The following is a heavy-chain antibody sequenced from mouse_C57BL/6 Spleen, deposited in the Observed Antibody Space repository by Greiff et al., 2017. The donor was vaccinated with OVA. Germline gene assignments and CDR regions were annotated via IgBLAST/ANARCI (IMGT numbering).Heavy chain of an antibody. J-gene: IGHJ3*01. D-gene: IGHD2-3*01. CDR2: INPNNGGT. CDR1: GYTFTDYY. Sequence: EVQLQQSGPELVKPGASVKISCKASGYTFTDYYMNWVKQSHGKSLEWIGDINPNNGGTSYNQKFKGKATLTVDKSSSTAYMELRSLTSEDSAVYYCARDEDGPLFAYWGQGTLVTVSA. V-gene: IGHV1-26*01. CDR3: ARDEDGPLFAY.